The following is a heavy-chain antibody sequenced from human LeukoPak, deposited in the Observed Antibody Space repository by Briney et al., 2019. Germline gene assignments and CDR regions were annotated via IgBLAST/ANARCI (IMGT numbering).Heavy chain of an antibody. CDR1: GFTFSSYA. Sequence: GGSLRLSCAASGFTFSSYAMSWVRQAPGKGLEWVSAISGSGGSTYYADSVKGRFTISRDNSKNTLYLQMNSLRAEDTAVYYCAKDWRRYCSSTSCYGLDYWGQGTLVTVSS. V-gene: IGHV3-23*01. CDR2: ISGSGGST. J-gene: IGHJ4*02. D-gene: IGHD2-2*01. CDR3: AKDWRRYCSSTSCYGLDY.